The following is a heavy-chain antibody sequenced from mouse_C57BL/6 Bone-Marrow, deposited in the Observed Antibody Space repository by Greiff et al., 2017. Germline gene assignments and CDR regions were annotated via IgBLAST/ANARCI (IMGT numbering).Heavy chain of an antibody. Sequence: EVKLVESGGGLVKPGGSLKLSCAASGFTFSSYTMSWVRQTPEKRLEWVATISGGGGNTYYPDSVKGRFTISRDKAKNTLYLQMSSLRSEDTALYYCARESYSDLEGDYAMDYWGQGTSVTVSS. V-gene: IGHV5-9*01. CDR1: GFTFSSYT. CDR2: ISGGGGNT. D-gene: IGHD2-12*01. CDR3: ARESYSDLEGDYAMDY. J-gene: IGHJ4*01.